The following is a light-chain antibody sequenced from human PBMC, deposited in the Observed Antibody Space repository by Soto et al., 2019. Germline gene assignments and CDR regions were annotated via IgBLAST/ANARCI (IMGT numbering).Light chain of an antibody. V-gene: IGLV2-14*01. J-gene: IGLJ1*01. Sequence: QSALTQPASVSGSPGQSITISCTGTSGDIGSYNRVSWYQQHPRKAPKLIIYEVTDRPSGVSNRFSGSKSGNTASLTISGLQAEDEAEYYCSSYTNISTRACVFGTGTKVTVL. CDR1: SGDIGSYNR. CDR2: EVT. CDR3: SSYTNISTRACV.